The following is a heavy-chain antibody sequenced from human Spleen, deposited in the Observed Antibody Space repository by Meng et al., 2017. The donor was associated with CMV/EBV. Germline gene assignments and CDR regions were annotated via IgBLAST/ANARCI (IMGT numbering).Heavy chain of an antibody. CDR2: ISSSSSYI. V-gene: IGHV3-21*01. CDR1: VTFSSYS. D-gene: IGHD3-22*01. CDR3: ARTSYDSSGYYYPFDY. J-gene: IGHJ4*02. Sequence: VTFSSYSMNWVRQAPGKGLEWVSSISSSSSYIYYADSVKGRFTISRDNAKNSLYLQMNSLRAEDTAVYYCARTSYDSSGYYYPFDYWGQGTLVTVSS.